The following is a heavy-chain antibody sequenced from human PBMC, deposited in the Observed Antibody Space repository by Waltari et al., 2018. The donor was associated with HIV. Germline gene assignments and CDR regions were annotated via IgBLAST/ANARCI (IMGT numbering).Heavy chain of an antibody. CDR2: IYYSGRT. D-gene: IGHD4-17*01. CDR1: GGSISSSSYY. Sequence: QLQLQESGPGLVKPSETLSLTCTVSGGSISSSSYYWGWIRQPPGKGLEWIGSIYYSGRTYYNPSLKSRVTIAVDTSKNQFSLKLSSVTAADTAVYYCARRGGDYGETNWFDPWGQGTLVTVSS. J-gene: IGHJ5*02. V-gene: IGHV4-39*01. CDR3: ARRGGDYGETNWFDP.